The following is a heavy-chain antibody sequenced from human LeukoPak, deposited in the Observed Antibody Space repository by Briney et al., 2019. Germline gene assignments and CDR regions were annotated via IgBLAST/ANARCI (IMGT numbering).Heavy chain of an antibody. Sequence: GGSLRLSCAVSGFTFSSYEMNWVRQAPGKGLEWVSYISSSGSTIYYADSVKGRFTISRDNAKNSLYLQMNSLRAEDTAVYYCARETYYYGSGSYNDYWGQGTLVTVSS. CDR2: ISSSGSTI. CDR1: GFTFSSYE. D-gene: IGHD3-10*01. J-gene: IGHJ4*02. CDR3: ARETYYYGSGSYNDY. V-gene: IGHV3-48*03.